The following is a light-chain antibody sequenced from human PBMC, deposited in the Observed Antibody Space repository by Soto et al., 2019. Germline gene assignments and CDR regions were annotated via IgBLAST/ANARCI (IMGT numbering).Light chain of an antibody. J-gene: IGLJ3*02. Sequence: QSALTQPPSASGSPGQSVTISCTGTSSDVGGYNDVSWYQQHPGKAPKLMIYDVSKRPSGVPDRFSGSKSGNTASLTVSGLQAEDEAEYYCSSYGGSNNLVFGGGTKLTVL. CDR1: SSDVGGYND. CDR3: SSYGGSNNLV. CDR2: DVS. V-gene: IGLV2-8*01.